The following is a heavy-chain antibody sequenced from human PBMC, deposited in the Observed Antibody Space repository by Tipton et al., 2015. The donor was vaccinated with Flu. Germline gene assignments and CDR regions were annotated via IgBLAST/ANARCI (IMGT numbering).Heavy chain of an antibody. CDR2: ISSRGTTT. D-gene: IGHD3-3*01. CDR1: GFTFSNYY. Sequence: SLRLSCAASGFTFSNYYMTWIRQAPGKGLEWVSYISSRGTTTYYADSVKGRFTISRDNAKNSLYLQMNSLRDEDRAVYYCARGPDYDFSGRYAPQYYNYALDVWGQGTTVNVSS. CDR3: ARGPDYDFSGRYAPQYYNYALDV. V-gene: IGHV3-11*01. J-gene: IGHJ6*02.